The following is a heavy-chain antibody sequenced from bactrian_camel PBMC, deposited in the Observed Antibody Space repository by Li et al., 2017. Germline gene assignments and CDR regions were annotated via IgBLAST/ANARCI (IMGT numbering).Heavy chain of an antibody. CDR2: IHNGGGDT. Sequence: VQLVESGGGSVEAGGSLRLSCAASGFTFSSRDMSWVRQTPGKGLEWVSAIHNGGGDTRYADAVKGRFTISRDNVENTLYLQMNNLKIEDTAVYYCATEMIVRGVLMGVSDVWGQGTQVTVS. V-gene: IGHV3S40*01. D-gene: IGHD3*01. CDR1: GFTFSSRD. CDR3: ATEMIVRGVLMGVSDV. J-gene: IGHJ4*01.